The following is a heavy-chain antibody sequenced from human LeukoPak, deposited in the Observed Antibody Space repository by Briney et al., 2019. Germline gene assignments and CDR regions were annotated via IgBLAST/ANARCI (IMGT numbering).Heavy chain of an antibody. Sequence: SETLSLTCAVYGGSFSGYYWSWIRQPPGKGLEWIGEINHSGSTNYNPSLKSRVTISVDTSKNQFSLKLSSVTAADTAVYYCARGRGYSYGYWFDYWGQGTLVTVSS. CDR2: INHSGST. CDR3: ARGRGYSYGYWFDY. D-gene: IGHD5-18*01. CDR1: GGSFSGYY. V-gene: IGHV4-34*01. J-gene: IGHJ4*02.